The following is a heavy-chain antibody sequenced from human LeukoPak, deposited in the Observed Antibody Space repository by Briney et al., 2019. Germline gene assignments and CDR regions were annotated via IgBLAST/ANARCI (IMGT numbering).Heavy chain of an antibody. V-gene: IGHV3-30*03. CDR2: ISYDGSNK. CDR1: GFTFSSYG. CDR3: ARDRYYDHDAFDI. Sequence: GRSLRLSCAASGFTFSSYGMHWVRQAPGKGLEWVAVISYDGSNKYYADSVKGRFTISRDNSKNTLYLQMNSLRAEDTAVYYCARDRYYDHDAFDIWGQGTMVTVSS. D-gene: IGHD3-22*01. J-gene: IGHJ3*02.